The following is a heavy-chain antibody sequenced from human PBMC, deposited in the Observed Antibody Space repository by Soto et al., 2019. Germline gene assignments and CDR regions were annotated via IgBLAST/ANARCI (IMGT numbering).Heavy chain of an antibody. CDR2: IYHSGST. J-gene: IGHJ6*02. Sequence: SETLSLTCAVSGGSISSSNWWSWVRRPPGKGLEWIGEIYHSGSTNYNPSLKSRVTISVDKSKNQFSLKLSSVTAADTAVYYCSSLDNTASKMGMDVWGQGTTVTVSS. CDR1: GGSISSSNW. CDR3: SSLDNTASKMGMDV. V-gene: IGHV4-4*02. D-gene: IGHD2-2*03.